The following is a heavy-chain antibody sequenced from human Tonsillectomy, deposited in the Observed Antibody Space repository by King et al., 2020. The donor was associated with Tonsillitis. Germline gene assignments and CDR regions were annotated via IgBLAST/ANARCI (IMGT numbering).Heavy chain of an antibody. V-gene: IGHV5-51*01. Sequence: VQLVESGAEVKKPGESLKISCKGSGYSFTSYWIGWVRQMPGKGLEWMGIIYPGDSDTRYSPSFQGQVTFSADKSISTAYLQWCSLKASDTAMYYCARPAGYCSSTSAGCYFEYWGQGTLVTVSS. CDR1: GYSFTSYW. CDR2: IYPGDSDT. J-gene: IGHJ4*02. CDR3: ARPAGYCSSTSAGCYFEY. D-gene: IGHD2-2*01.